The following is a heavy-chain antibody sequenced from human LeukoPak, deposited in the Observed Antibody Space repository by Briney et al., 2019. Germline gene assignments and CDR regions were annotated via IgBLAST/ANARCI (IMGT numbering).Heavy chain of an antibody. CDR2: MNPNSGNT. V-gene: IGHV1-18*01. CDR1: GYTFTSYD. CDR3: ARDRENDFWSGYFFDY. Sequence: ASVKVSCKASGYTFTSYDINWVRQATGQGLEWMGWMNPNSGNTNYAQKLQGRVTMTTDISTSTAYMELRSLRSDDTAVYYCARDRENDFWSGYFFDYWGQGTLVTVSS. D-gene: IGHD3-3*01. J-gene: IGHJ4*02.